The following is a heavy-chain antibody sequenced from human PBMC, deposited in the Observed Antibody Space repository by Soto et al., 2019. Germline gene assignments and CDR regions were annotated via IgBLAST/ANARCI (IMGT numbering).Heavy chain of an antibody. CDR3: AKAAEQPMYNWFDP. CDR1: GFTFDDYA. D-gene: IGHD6-13*01. Sequence: SLRLSCAASGFTFDDYAMHWVRPAPGKGLEWVSSISWNSGSIGYADSVKGRFTITRDNAKNSLYLQMNSLRAEDTALYYCAKAAEQPMYNWFDPWGQGTLVTVSS. V-gene: IGHV3-9*01. CDR2: ISWNSGSI. J-gene: IGHJ5*02.